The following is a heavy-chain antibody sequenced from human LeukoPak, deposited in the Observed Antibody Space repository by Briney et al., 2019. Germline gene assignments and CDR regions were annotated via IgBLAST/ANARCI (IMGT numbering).Heavy chain of an antibody. CDR2: ISGSGGNT. CDR1: GFAFSRYG. Sequence: GGSLRLSCAASGFAFSRYGIVWVRQAPGRGLEWVSGISGSGGNTYYGDSVKGRFTISRDNSKNTVYLQMNSLRAEDTAVYYCAKAQGYLDYWDQGTLATVSS. CDR3: AKAQGYLDY. V-gene: IGHV3-23*01. J-gene: IGHJ4*02.